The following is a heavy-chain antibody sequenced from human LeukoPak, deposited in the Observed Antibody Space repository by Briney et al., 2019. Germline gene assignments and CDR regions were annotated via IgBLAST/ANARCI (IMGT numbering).Heavy chain of an antibody. CDR2: INPSGGST. D-gene: IGHD2-2*01. CDR3: ARRARAYCSSTSCKNYPERGKYYYGMDV. V-gene: IGHV1-46*01. J-gene: IGHJ6*02. CDR1: GYTFTSYY. Sequence: ASVKVSCKASGYTFTSYYMHWVRQAPGQGLEWMGIINPSGGSTSYAQKFQGRVTITADKSTSTAYMELSSLRSEDTAVYYCARRARAYCSSTSCKNYPERGKYYYGMDVWGQGTMVTVSS.